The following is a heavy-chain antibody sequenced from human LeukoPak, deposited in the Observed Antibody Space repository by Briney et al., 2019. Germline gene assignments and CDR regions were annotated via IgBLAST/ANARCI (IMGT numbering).Heavy chain of an antibody. CDR3: ARSDSSGYYNPIDY. CDR1: GYTFTDYY. V-gene: IGHV1-2*02. D-gene: IGHD3-22*01. Sequence: GASVKVSCKASGYTFTDYYIHWVRQAPGQGLEWMGWINPNSGVTNYAQKFQDRVTMTRDTSISTAYIELNLLRSDDTAVYYCARSDSSGYYNPIDYWGQGTLVTVSS. CDR2: INPNSGVT. J-gene: IGHJ4*02.